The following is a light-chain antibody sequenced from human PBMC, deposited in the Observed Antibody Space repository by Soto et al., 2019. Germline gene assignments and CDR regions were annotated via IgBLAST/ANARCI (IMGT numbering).Light chain of an antibody. Sequence: SVLTQPAYVSGSPGQPITISCTGTSSDVGGYNYVSWYQQHPGKAPKLIIYDVRNRPSGVSNRFSGSKSGNTASLTISGLQTEDEADYYCSSYTSINTRVFGTGTKVTVL. J-gene: IGLJ1*01. V-gene: IGLV2-14*01. CDR2: DVR. CDR3: SSYTSINTRV. CDR1: SSDVGGYNY.